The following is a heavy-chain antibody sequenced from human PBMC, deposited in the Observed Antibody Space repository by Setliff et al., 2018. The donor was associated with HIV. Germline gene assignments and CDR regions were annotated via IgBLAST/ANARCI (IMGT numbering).Heavy chain of an antibody. D-gene: IGHD3-10*01. V-gene: IGHV4-4*02. CDR2: IYGSGNT. J-gene: IGHJ4*02. Sequence: PSETLSLTCAVSGDSISSKYYWSWVRQPPGEGLEWIGEIYGSGNTNSNPSLKTGVTMSLDKSKNQFSLKLTSVTAGDTAIYYCASSRLWLGEPPSYWGQGVLVTVSS. CDR1: GDSISSKYY. CDR3: ASSRLWLGEPPSY.